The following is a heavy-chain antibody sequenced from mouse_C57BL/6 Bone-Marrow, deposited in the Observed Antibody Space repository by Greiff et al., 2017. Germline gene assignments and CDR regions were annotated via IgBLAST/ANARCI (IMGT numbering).Heavy chain of an antibody. CDR3: TPLYYYGSSYDY. CDR2: IDPENGDT. J-gene: IGHJ2*01. D-gene: IGHD1-1*01. CDR1: GFNIKDDY. Sequence: VQLQQSGAELVRPGASVTLSCTASGFNIKDDYMHWVKQRPEQGLEWIGWIDPENGDTEYASKFQGKATITADTSSNTAYLQLSSLTSEDTAVYYCTPLYYYGSSYDYWGQGTTLTVSS. V-gene: IGHV14-4*01.